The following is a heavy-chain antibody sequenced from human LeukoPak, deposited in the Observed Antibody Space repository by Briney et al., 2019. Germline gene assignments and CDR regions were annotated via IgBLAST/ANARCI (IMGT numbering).Heavy chain of an antibody. J-gene: IGHJ4*02. CDR2: ISGSGDNT. Sequence: TGGSLRLSCAASGFTFSTYAMSWVRQAPGKALEWVSEISGSGDNTDYADSVEGRFTISRDTAKNTLYLQMNSLRAEDTAVYYCARGAPYYDSSGYYWAYIDYWGQGTLVTVSS. CDR1: GFTFSTYA. CDR3: ARGAPYYDSSGYYWAYIDY. D-gene: IGHD3-22*01. V-gene: IGHV3-23*01.